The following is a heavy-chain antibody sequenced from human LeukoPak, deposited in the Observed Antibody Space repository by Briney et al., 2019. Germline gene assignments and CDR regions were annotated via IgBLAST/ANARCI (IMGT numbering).Heavy chain of an antibody. Sequence: GGSLRLSCAASGFTFSAYGMSWFRQAPGKGLEWVSAISNGKTYYADSVRGRFAISRDDSTNTVYLHMNSLRDEDTALYHCVREAGYCAPVCVKTNWFDPWGQGTLVTVSS. CDR1: GFTFSAYG. CDR2: ISNGKT. D-gene: IGHD2-15*01. J-gene: IGHJ5*02. V-gene: IGHV3-23*01. CDR3: VREAGYCAPVCVKTNWFDP.